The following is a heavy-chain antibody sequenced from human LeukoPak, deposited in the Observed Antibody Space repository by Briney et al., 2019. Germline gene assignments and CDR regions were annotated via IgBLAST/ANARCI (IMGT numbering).Heavy chain of an antibody. D-gene: IGHD1-26*01. CDR3: AVAIEGAFDP. Sequence: PGGSLRLSCAASGLTFSTHWMHWVRQAPGKGLVWVSRINSYGTSTSYVDSVKGRFTISRDNAKNTLYLQMNSLRAEDTAVYYCAVAIEGAFDPWGQGTLVTVSS. CDR1: GLTFSTHW. J-gene: IGHJ5*02. V-gene: IGHV3-74*01. CDR2: INSYGTST.